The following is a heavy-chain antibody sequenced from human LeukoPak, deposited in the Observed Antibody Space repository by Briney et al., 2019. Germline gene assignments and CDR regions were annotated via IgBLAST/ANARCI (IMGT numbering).Heavy chain of an antibody. CDR1: GGSISGYY. CDR2: IHYSGTT. D-gene: IGHD3-10*01. CDR3: ARDRGVRKDYYYYYGMDV. V-gene: IGHV4-59*12. Sequence: SETLSLTCTVSGGSISGYYWSWIRQPSGKGLEWIGYIHYSGTTNYNPSLKSRVTMSVDTSKNQFSLKLSSVTAADTAVYYCARDRGVRKDYYYYYGMDVWGQGTTVTVSS. J-gene: IGHJ6*02.